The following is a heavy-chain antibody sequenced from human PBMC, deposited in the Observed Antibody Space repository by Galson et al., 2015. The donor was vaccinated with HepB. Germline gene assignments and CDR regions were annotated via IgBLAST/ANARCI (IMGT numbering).Heavy chain of an antibody. CDR3: ARDLRFIDVVPAAIRGWFDP. V-gene: IGHV3-48*02. J-gene: IGHJ5*02. CDR2: ISSSSSTI. CDR1: GFTFSSCS. D-gene: IGHD2-2*01. Sequence: SLRLSCAASGFTFSSCSMNWVRQAPGKGLEWVSYISSSSSTIYYADSVKGRFTISRDNAKNSLYLQMNSLRDEDTAVYYCARDLRFIDVVPAAIRGWFDPWGQGTLATVSS.